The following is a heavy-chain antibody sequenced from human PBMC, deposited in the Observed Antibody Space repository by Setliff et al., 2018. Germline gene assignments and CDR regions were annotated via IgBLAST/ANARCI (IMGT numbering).Heavy chain of an antibody. Sequence: ASVKVSCKASGYIFTSYYMHWVRQAPGQGLEWMGIINPSGGSTSYAQKFQGRVTMTRDTSTSTVYMKLSSLRSEDTAVYYCARERAYYYGSGSYYYYPGMDVWGQGTTVTVSS. CDR3: ARERAYYYGSGSYYYYPGMDV. J-gene: IGHJ6*02. CDR1: GYIFTSYY. D-gene: IGHD3-10*01. CDR2: INPSGGST. V-gene: IGHV1-46*01.